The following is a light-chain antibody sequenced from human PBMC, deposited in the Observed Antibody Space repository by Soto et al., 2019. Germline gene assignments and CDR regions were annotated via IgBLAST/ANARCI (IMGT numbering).Light chain of an antibody. J-gene: IGKJ1*01. Sequence: ELVLTLYPDTLSMRQRERATLSCRASQSVSSNHLAWYQQKPGQAPRLLICGGSSRATGIPVRFSGSGSETDFTLTSSRLEPEDYAVYYCHKYSSSRTFGQGTKVDI. CDR1: QSVSSNH. CDR3: HKYSSSRT. V-gene: IGKV3-20*01. CDR2: GGS.